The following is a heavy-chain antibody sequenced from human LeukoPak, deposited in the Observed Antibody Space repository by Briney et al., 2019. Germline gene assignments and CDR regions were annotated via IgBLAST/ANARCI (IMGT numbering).Heavy chain of an antibody. Sequence: PGRSLRLSCAASGFTFSSYSMNWVRQAPGKGLEWVSSISSSSSYIYYADSVKGRFTISRDNAKNSLYLQMNSLRAEDTAVYYCARDFNYYDSSGYPNWGQGTLVTVSS. CDR3: ARDFNYYDSSGYPN. J-gene: IGHJ4*02. CDR2: ISSSSSYI. V-gene: IGHV3-21*01. CDR1: GFTFSSYS. D-gene: IGHD3-22*01.